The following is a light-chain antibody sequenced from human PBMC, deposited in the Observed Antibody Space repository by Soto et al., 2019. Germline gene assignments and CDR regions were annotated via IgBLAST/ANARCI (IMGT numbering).Light chain of an antibody. CDR2: GAS. Sequence: EIVRTQSPATLSVSPGGSATLSCRASQSVSSNLAWYQQKPGQAPRLLIYGASTRATGIPARFSGSGSGTEFTLTISSLQSEDFAVYYCQQYGSSPWTFGQGTKVDIK. CDR1: QSVSSN. CDR3: QQYGSSPWT. J-gene: IGKJ1*01. V-gene: IGKV3-15*01.